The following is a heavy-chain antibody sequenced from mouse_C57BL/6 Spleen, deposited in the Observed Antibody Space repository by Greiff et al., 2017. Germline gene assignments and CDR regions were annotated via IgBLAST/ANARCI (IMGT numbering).Heavy chain of an antibody. J-gene: IGHJ2*01. Sequence: EVMLVESGGGLVKPGGSLKLSCAASGFTFSSYAMSWVRQTPEKRLEWVATISDGGSYTYYPDNVKGRFTISRDNAKNNLYLQMSHLTSEDTAMYYCARGGGSTHFDYWGQGTTLTVSS. CDR1: GFTFSSYA. V-gene: IGHV5-4*03. CDR3: ARGGGSTHFDY. CDR2: ISDGGSYT. D-gene: IGHD1-1*01.